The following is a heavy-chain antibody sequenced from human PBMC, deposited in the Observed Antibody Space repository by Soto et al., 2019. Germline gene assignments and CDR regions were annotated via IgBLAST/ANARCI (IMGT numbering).Heavy chain of an antibody. J-gene: IGHJ6*02. D-gene: IGHD1-26*01. CDR1: GFTFSSYA. CDR3: AKDLSYRVGYGMDV. V-gene: IGHV3-23*01. CDR2: ISGSGGST. Sequence: GGSLRLSCAASGFTFSSYAMSWVRQAPGKGLEWVSAISGSGGSTYYADSVKGRFTISRDNSKNTLYLQMNSLRAEDTAVYYCAKDLSYRVGYGMDVWGQGTTVTVSS.